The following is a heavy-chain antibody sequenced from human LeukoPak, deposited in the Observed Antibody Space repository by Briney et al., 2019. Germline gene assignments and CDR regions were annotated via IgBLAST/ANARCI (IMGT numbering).Heavy chain of an antibody. V-gene: IGHV3-7*03. CDR3: AKSVGITIFGVVIF. Sequence: GGSLRLSCVASGFTFSNYWMQWVRQAPGKGLEWVANIKQDGGEKYYVDSVKGRFTISRDNAKDSLYLQMNSLRAEDTAVYYCAKSVGITIFGVVIFWGQGTLVTVSS. J-gene: IGHJ4*02. CDR2: IKQDGGEK. CDR1: GFTFSNYW. D-gene: IGHD3-3*01.